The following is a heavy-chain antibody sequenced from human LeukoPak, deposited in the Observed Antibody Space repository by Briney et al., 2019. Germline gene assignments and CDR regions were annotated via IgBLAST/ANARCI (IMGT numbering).Heavy chain of an antibody. CDR1: GFTFSDYY. Sequence: PGGSLRLSCAAPGFTFSDYYMSWIRQAPGKGLEWVSYISSSGSTIYYADSVKGRLTISRDNAKNSLYLQMNSLRAEDTAVYYCARVISSSSSGGDWFDPWGQGTLVTVSS. V-gene: IGHV3-11*01. CDR2: ISSSGSTI. CDR3: ARVISSSSSGGDWFDP. J-gene: IGHJ5*02. D-gene: IGHD6-6*01.